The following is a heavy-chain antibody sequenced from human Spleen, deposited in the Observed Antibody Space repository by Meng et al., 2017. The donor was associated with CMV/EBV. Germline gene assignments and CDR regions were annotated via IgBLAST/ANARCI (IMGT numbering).Heavy chain of an antibody. CDR3: AREMVIADCRGDCYSAWFDP. Sequence: SGGYYWSWIRQHPGKGLEWIGYIYYSGSTYYNPSLKSRVTISVDTSKNQFSLKLSSVTAADTAVYYCAREMVIADCRGDCYSAWFDPWGQGTLVTVSS. V-gene: IGHV4-31*02. J-gene: IGHJ5*02. CDR2: IYYSGST. CDR1: SGGYY. D-gene: IGHD2-21*01.